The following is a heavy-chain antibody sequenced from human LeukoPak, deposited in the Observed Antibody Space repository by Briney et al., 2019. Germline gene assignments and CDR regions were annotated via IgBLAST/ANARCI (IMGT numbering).Heavy chain of an antibody. CDR2: ISAYQGNT. CDR1: GYTFPNYG. V-gene: IGHV1-18*01. CDR3: AAGILTLPFDY. Sequence: ASVKVSCKASGYTFPNYGINWVRQAPGQGLEWLGWISAYQGNTNYAQKLQGRVTMTTDTSTSTAYMELRSLRSDDTAVYYCAAGILTLPFDYWGQGTLVTVSS. D-gene: IGHD3-9*01. J-gene: IGHJ4*02.